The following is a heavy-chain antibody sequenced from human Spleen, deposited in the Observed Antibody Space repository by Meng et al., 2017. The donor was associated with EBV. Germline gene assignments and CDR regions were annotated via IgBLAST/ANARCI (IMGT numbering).Heavy chain of an antibody. CDR1: GESFSAYY. Sequence: GHLKQWGAGLLKPSVTLSLTCAVYGESFSAYYWRWIRQPPGRGLEWIGDVIHSGNTSYSPSLKSRVTISVDTSKSQFSLKLRSMTAADTAVYYCATGWGKANYWGQGTLVTVSS. CDR2: VIHSGNT. V-gene: IGHV4-34*12. J-gene: IGHJ4*02. D-gene: IGHD3-16*01. CDR3: ATGWGKANY.